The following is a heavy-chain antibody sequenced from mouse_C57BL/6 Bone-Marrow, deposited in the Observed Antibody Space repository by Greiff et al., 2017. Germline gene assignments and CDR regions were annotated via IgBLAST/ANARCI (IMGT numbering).Heavy chain of an antibody. V-gene: IGHV1-81*01. J-gene: IGHJ1*03. CDR1: GYTFTSYG. D-gene: IGHD1-1*01. CDR2: IYPRSGNT. Sequence: QVTLKVSGAELARPGASVKLSCKASGYTFTSYGISWVKQRTGQGLEWIGEIYPRSGNTYYNEKFKGKATLTADKSSSTAYMELRSLTSEDSAVYFCARSSITTVAYWYFDVWGTGTTVTVSS. CDR3: ARSSITTVAYWYFDV.